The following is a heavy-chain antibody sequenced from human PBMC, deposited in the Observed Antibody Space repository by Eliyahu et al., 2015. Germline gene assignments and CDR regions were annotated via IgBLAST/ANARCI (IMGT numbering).Heavy chain of an antibody. Sequence: QVQLVESGGGVVQPGRSLXLXCAASXFTFXSYTMHWVRQGPGKGVGWVTVISYDGSSKYNADSVKGRFTISRDNSKNTLYLQMNSLRAEDTAVYYCARVYSGSPEYGMDVWGQGTTVTVSS. CDR3: ARVYSGSPEYGMDV. CDR2: ISYDGSSK. D-gene: IGHD2-15*01. J-gene: IGHJ6*02. CDR1: XFTFXSYT. V-gene: IGHV3-30-3*01.